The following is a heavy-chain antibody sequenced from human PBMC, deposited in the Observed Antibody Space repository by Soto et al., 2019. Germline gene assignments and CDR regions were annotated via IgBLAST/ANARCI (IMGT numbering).Heavy chain of an antibody. CDR1: GGTFSSYA. Sequence: SVKVSCKASGGTFSSYAISWVRQAPGQGLEWMGGIIPIFGTANYAQKFQGRVTITADESTSTAYMELSSLRSEYTAVYYCARAQRDSSGNKGYFDYWGQGTLVTVAS. CDR3: ARAQRDSSGNKGYFDY. CDR2: IIPIFGTA. D-gene: IGHD6-19*01. V-gene: IGHV1-69*13. J-gene: IGHJ4*02.